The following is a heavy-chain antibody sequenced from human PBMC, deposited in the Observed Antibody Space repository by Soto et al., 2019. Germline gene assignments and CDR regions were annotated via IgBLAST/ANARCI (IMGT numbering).Heavy chain of an antibody. J-gene: IGHJ4*02. CDR3: ARGRIVVVPAALKGGYYFDY. V-gene: IGHV4-34*01. Sequence: QVQLQQWGAGLLKPSETLSLTCAFYGGSFSGYYWSWIRQPPGKGLEWMGEINHSGSTNYNPSLTSRVTISVDTSKNQFSLKLSSVTAADTAVYYCARGRIVVVPAALKGGYYFDYWGQGTLVTVSS. D-gene: IGHD2-2*01. CDR2: INHSGST. CDR1: GGSFSGYY.